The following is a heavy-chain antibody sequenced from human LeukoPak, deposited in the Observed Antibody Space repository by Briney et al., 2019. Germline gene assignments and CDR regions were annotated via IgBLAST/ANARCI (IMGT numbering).Heavy chain of an antibody. V-gene: IGHV3-21*01. CDR2: ISSSSSYI. J-gene: IGHJ4*02. CDR3: ANRVCQSWYFDY. D-gene: IGHD2-15*01. Sequence: GGSLRLSCAASGFTFSSYSMNWVRQAPGKGLEWVSSISSSSSYIYYADSVKGRFTISRDNAKNSLYLQMNSLRAEDTAVYYCANRVCQSWYFDYWGRGTLVTVSS. CDR1: GFTFSSYS.